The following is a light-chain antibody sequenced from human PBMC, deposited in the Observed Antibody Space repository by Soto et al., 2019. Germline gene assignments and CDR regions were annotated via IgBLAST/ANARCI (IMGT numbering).Light chain of an antibody. CDR3: QQGASFPRT. CDR1: QAVSTW. Sequence: DIQMTQSPSSVSASVGDTVTITCRASQAVSTWLAWYQQKPGGAPKLLIYAASSFQSGVPSRFSGSGSGTDFTLTSRSLQPEYFATYSCQQGASFPRTFGGGTKMETK. J-gene: IGKJ4*01. CDR2: AAS. V-gene: IGKV1-12*01.